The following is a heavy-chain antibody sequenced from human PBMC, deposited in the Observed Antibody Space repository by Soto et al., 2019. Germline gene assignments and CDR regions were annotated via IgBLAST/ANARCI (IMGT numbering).Heavy chain of an antibody. CDR1: GASITRGGYY. CDR2: TYYTGNT. D-gene: IGHD1-26*01. Sequence: SDTLSLTCTVSGASITRGGYYWTWVRQLPGRGLEWIGYTYYTGNTNYNPSLKSRLAISVDTSKNQFSLRLSSVTAADTALYYCVRDTTRIRGMDVWGPGTTVTVSS. CDR3: VRDTTRIRGMDV. V-gene: IGHV4-31*03. J-gene: IGHJ6*02.